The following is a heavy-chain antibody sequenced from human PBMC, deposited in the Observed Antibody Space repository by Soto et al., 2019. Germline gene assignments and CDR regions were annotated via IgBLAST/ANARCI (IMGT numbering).Heavy chain of an antibody. J-gene: IGHJ4*02. CDR2: ISAHNGNT. CDR1: GYAFTTYG. V-gene: IGHV1-18*01. D-gene: IGHD1-1*01. CDR3: ARGRYGDY. Sequence: QVHLVQSGAEVKKPGASVKVSCQASGYAFTTYGITWVRQAPGQGLEWMGWISAHNGNTNYAQKLQGRVTVTRDTSTSTAYIGLRSLRSDDTAVYYCARGRYGDYWGQGALVTVSS.